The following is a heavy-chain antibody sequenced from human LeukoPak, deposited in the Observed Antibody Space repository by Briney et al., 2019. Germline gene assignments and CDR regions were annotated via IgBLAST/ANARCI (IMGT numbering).Heavy chain of an antibody. D-gene: IGHD5-24*01. CDR1: GFTFSDYY. CDR2: ISGSGSII. V-gene: IGHV3-11*04. J-gene: IGHJ4*02. Sequence: GGSLRLSCAVSGFTFSDYYMTWIRQAPGKGLEWVSYISGSGSIIKYADSMKGRFTISRDNAKNSLYLQMKSLRAEDTAVYYCAREARWLQSKPLDYWGQGTLVTVSS. CDR3: AREARWLQSKPLDY.